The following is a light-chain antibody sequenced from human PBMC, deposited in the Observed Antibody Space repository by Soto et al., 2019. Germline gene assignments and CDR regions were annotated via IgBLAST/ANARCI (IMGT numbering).Light chain of an antibody. CDR1: QGIRDG. CDR2: SAS. CDR3: LQHNTYPFT. Sequence: DIQMTQSPSSLSASVGDRVIITCRASQGIRDGLAWFQQIPGRAPKRLIYSASTLHSGVPSRFSGSRSGTEFTLTISSLQPEDFAPYYCLQHNTYPFTFGPGTTVDIK. J-gene: IGKJ3*01. V-gene: IGKV1-17*01.